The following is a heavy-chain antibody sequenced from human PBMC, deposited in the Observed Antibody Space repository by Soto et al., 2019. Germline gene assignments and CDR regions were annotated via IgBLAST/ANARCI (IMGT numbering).Heavy chain of an antibody. J-gene: IGHJ4*02. D-gene: IGHD3-10*01. Sequence: PSETLSLTCAVYGGSFSGYYWSWIRQPPGKGLEWIGEINHSGSTNYNPSLKSRVTISVDTSKNQFSLKLSSVTAADTAVYYCARGPGYYGSGSYRTFDYWGQGTLVTVS. CDR2: INHSGST. CDR3: ARGPGYYGSGSYRTFDY. V-gene: IGHV4-34*01. CDR1: GGSFSGYY.